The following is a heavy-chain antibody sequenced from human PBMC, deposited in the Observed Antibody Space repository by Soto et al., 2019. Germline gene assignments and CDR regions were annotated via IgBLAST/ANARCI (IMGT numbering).Heavy chain of an antibody. J-gene: IGHJ4*02. CDR1: GESISSVGYY. Sequence: SETLSLTCSLSGESISSVGYYWSWIRHLPGKGLEWIGYIYDTESAYYNPSLKSRVSISMDTSENHFAMRLTSVTAADSAVYYCAREPLTWGQGALVTVSS. CDR2: IYDTESA. CDR3: AREPLT. V-gene: IGHV4-31*03.